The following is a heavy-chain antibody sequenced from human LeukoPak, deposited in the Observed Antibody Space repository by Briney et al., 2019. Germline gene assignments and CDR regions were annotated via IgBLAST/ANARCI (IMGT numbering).Heavy chain of an antibody. V-gene: IGHV3-48*01. CDR1: GFTFSTYN. CDR2: ISRSGSTK. J-gene: IGHJ4*02. Sequence: PGGSLRLSCAASGFTFSTYNMNWVRQAPGKGLEWVSFISRSGSTKKYADSFRGRFTISRDNAKKSVYLQMDSLRADDTAVYYCARDVGLVMIEAGGFDYWGQGILVTVSS. D-gene: IGHD2-21*01. CDR3: ARDVGLVMIEAGGFDY.